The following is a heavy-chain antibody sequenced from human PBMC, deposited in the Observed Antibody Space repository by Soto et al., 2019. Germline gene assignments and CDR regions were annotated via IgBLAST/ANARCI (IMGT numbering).Heavy chain of an antibody. CDR3: ARVKVAGPYNWFDP. CDR2: ISSSSSYI. CDR1: GFTFSSYS. J-gene: IGHJ5*02. V-gene: IGHV3-21*01. Sequence: EVQLVESGGGLVKPGGSLRLSCAASGFTFSSYSMNWVHQAPGKGLEWVSSISSSSSYIYYADSVKGRFTISRDNAKNSLYLQMNSLRAEDTAVYYCARVKVAGPYNWFDPWGQGTLVTVSS. D-gene: IGHD6-19*01.